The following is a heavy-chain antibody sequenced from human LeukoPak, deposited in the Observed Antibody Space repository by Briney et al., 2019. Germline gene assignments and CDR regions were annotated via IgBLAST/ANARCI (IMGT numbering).Heavy chain of an antibody. CDR1: GGSISSYY. V-gene: IGHV4-59*01. CDR2: IYYSGST. CDR3: ARGGVLKSVDY. D-gene: IGHD3-16*01. Sequence: SETLSLTCTVSGGSISSYYWSWIRQPPGKGLEWIGYIYYSGSTNYNPSLKSRVTISVDTSKNQFSLRLSSATAADTAVYYCARGGVLKSVDYWGQGTLVTVSS. J-gene: IGHJ4*02.